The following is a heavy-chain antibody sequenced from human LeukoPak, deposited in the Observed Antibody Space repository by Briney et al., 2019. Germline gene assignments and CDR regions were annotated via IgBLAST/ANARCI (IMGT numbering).Heavy chain of an antibody. CDR3: AKDGEQRNFDY. J-gene: IGHJ4*02. Sequence: PGGSLRLSCAASGFTFSSYSMHWVRQAPGKGLEWVSLISWDGGTRYYADSVKGRFTISRDNSKNSLYLQMNSLRTEDTALYYCAKDGEQRNFDYWGQGTLVTVSS. D-gene: IGHD6-25*01. V-gene: IGHV3-43*01. CDR2: ISWDGGTR. CDR1: GFTFSSYS.